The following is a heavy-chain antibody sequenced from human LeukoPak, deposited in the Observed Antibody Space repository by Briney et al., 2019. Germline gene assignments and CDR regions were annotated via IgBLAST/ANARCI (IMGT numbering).Heavy chain of an antibody. CDR3: ARYRFVVGATDSFDI. J-gene: IGHJ3*02. CDR2: ISSSSSYI. Sequence: GGSLRLSCAASGFTFSDYYMSWIRQAPGKGLEWVSYISSSSSYIYYADSVKGRFTISRDNAKNSLYLQMNSLRAEDTALYYCARYRFVVGATDSFDIWGQGTMVTVSS. D-gene: IGHD1-26*01. CDR1: GFTFSDYY. V-gene: IGHV3-11*06.